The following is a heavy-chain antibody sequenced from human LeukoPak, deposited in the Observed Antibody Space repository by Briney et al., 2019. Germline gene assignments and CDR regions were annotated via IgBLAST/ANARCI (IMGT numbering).Heavy chain of an antibody. CDR1: GYSISSGYY. CDR2: IYHSGST. Sequence: NTSETLSLTCAVSGYSISSGYYWGWIRQPPGKGLEWIGSIYHSGSTYYNPSLKSRVTISVDTPKNQFSLKLSSVTAADTAVYYCASGSAYTGGNYWGQGTLVTVSS. CDR3: ASGSAYTGGNY. D-gene: IGHD2-8*02. J-gene: IGHJ4*02. V-gene: IGHV4-38-2*01.